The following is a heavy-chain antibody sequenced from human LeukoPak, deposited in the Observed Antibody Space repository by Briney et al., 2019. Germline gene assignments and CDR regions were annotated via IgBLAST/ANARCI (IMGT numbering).Heavy chain of an antibody. CDR3: AKDIQCTY. CDR1: GFTFSSST. J-gene: IGHJ4*02. D-gene: IGHD2-21*01. V-gene: IGHV3-23*01. Sequence: GGSLRLSCAASGFTFSSSTMTWVRQAPGKGLEWVSLISGSGGNTYYADSVKGRFTISRDNSKNTLYLQMNSLRAEDTAVYYCAKDIQCTYWGQGTLVTVSS. CDR2: ISGSGGNT.